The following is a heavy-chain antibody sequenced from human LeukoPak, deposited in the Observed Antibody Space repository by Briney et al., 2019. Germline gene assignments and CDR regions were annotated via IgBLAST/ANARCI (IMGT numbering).Heavy chain of an antibody. CDR1: GFTFSSYA. CDR2: ISGSGGST. CDR3: AKSSLVLRFLEWSPLGDY. V-gene: IGHV3-23*01. J-gene: IGHJ4*02. D-gene: IGHD3-3*01. Sequence: GGSLRLSCAASGFTFSSYAMSWVRQAPGKGLEWVSAISGSGGSTYYADSVKGRFTISRDNSKNTLYLQMNSLRAEDTAVYYCAKSSLVLRFLEWSPLGDYWGQGTLATVSS.